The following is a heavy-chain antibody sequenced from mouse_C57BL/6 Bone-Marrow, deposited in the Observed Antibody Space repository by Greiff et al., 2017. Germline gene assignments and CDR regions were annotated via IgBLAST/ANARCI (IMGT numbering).Heavy chain of an antibody. Sequence: EVQLQQSGAELVRPGASVKLSCTASGFNITDDYMHWVKQRPEQGLEWIGWIDPENGDTEYASKFQGKATITADTSSNTAYLQLSSLTSEDSAVYYGATTGNDPCGYFDVWGTGTTVTVSS. V-gene: IGHV14-4*01. J-gene: IGHJ1*03. D-gene: IGHD2-2*01. CDR1: GFNITDDY. CDR2: IDPENGDT. CDR3: ATTGNDPCGYFDV.